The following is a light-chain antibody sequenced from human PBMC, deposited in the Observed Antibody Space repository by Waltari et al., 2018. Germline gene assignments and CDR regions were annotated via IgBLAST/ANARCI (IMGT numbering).Light chain of an antibody. J-gene: IGKJ5*01. CDR1: QSVLYSSNNKNY. CDR3: HQYYSTPIT. CDR2: WAS. Sequence: DIVMTQSPDSLAVSLGERATINCKSSQSVLYSSNNKNYLAWYQQKPGQPPNLLIFWASTRESGVPDRFNGSGSGTDFTLTISSLQAEDVAVYYCHQYYSTPITFGQGTRLEI. V-gene: IGKV4-1*01.